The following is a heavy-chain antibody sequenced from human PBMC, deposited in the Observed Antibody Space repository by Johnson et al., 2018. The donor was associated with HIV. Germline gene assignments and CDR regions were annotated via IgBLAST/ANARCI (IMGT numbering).Heavy chain of an antibody. CDR2: IRNDGSNK. Sequence: QMLLVESGGGLVQPGGSLRLSCAASGFTFSSYGLHWVRQAPGKGLQWVAFIRNDGSNKYYGDSVKGRFTISRDNSKNTLFLQMDSLRADDTAVYYCAREGVSGSYYDAFDLWGQGTMVTVSS. D-gene: IGHD1-26*01. V-gene: IGHV3-30*02. J-gene: IGHJ3*01. CDR3: AREGVSGSYYDAFDL. CDR1: GFTFSSYG.